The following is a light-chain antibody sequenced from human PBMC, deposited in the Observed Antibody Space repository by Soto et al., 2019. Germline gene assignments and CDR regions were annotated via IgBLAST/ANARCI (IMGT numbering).Light chain of an antibody. V-gene: IGKV3-20*01. Sequence: EIVLTQSPGTLSLSPGERATLSCRASQSVSSSYLAWYQQKPGQAPRLLIYGASSRATGIPDRFSGSGSGTHFTLTISRLEPEEFAVYYCQQYGSSSWTFGQATKVEIK. CDR1: QSVSSSY. CDR3: QQYGSSSWT. CDR2: GAS. J-gene: IGKJ1*01.